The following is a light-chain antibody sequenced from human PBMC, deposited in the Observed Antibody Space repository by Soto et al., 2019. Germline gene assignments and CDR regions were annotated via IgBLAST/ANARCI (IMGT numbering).Light chain of an antibody. CDR2: DAS. V-gene: IGKV1-5*01. Sequence: DIQMTQSPSTLSASVVDRVTITCLASQSISWWLAWYQQKPGKAPNLLIYDASSLESGAPSRFNGSGSGTEFTLTISSLQPDDFATYYCQHYNSYSEAFGQGTKVDIK. J-gene: IGKJ1*01. CDR1: QSISWW. CDR3: QHYNSYSEA.